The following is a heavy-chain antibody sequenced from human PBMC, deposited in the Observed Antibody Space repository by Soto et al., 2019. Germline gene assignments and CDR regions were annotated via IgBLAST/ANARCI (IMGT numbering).Heavy chain of an antibody. V-gene: IGHV5-51*01. CDR3: ARNSLTAYYKYYYSMDV. J-gene: IGHJ6*02. CDR2: IYPDDSDT. CDR1: GYSFSSYW. D-gene: IGHD3-9*01. Sequence: LGESVKISCKSSGYSFSSYWIAWVRLMPGKGLEWMGSIYPDDSDTKYSPSFQGQVTISADKSISAAYLQWSSLKASDTAIYYCARNSLTAYYKYYYSMDVWGQGTTVTVSS.